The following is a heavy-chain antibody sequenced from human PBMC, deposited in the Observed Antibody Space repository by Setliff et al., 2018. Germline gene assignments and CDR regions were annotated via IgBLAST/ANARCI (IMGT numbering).Heavy chain of an antibody. CDR3: VREGVDSRSSTDYRYYMDV. D-gene: IGHD3-22*01. CDR1: GGTFRSYG. V-gene: IGHV1-69*05. CDR2: TIPSFGST. J-gene: IGHJ6*03. Sequence: SVKVSCKASGGTFRSYGISWVRQAPGQGLEWMGGTIPSFGSTNYAQKFQDRVTIITDESTSTAYMELSSLRSEDTAVYYCVREGVDSRSSTDYRYYMDVWGKGTTVTVSS.